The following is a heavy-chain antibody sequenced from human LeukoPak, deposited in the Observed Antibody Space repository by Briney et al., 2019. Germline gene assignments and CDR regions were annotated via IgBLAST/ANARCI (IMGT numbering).Heavy chain of an antibody. CDR3: ATVLSHGYSDS. V-gene: IGHV4-39*01. CDR1: GGSISSSSYY. CDR2: IYYSGST. D-gene: IGHD5-18*01. J-gene: IGHJ4*02. Sequence: SETLSLTCTVSGGSISSSSYYWGWIRQPPGKGLEWIGNIYYSGSTYYNPSLESRVTISVDTSKNQFSLKLSSVTAADTAVYYCATVLSHGYSDSWGQGTLVTVSS.